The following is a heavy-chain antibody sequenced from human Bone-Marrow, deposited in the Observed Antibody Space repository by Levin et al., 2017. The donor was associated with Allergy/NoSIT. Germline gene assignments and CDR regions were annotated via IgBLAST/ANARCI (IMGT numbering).Heavy chain of an antibody. Sequence: SETLSLTCAVDGGSFTGYFWTWIRQPPGKGLEWIGEINHSGSTKYNPSLTSLVTISVDTSKKEFSLNLSSVTAADTAVFYCARGGRWSFPYYFDYWGQGTRVTVSS. CDR3: ARGGRWSFPYYFDY. V-gene: IGHV4-34*01. D-gene: IGHD3-10*01. CDR1: GGSFTGYF. J-gene: IGHJ4*02. CDR2: INHSGST.